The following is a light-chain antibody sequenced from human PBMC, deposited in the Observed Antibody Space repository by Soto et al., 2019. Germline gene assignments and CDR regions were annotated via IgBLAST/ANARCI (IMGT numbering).Light chain of an antibody. J-gene: IGLJ2*01. Sequence: SYELTQPPSVSVSPGQTASITCSGHKLGNKYACWYQQKPGQSPVLLIYQDTKRPSGIPERFSGSNSGNTATLTISGTQAMDEADYYCQAWDSSTVVFGGGTKVTVL. CDR1: KLGNKY. CDR2: QDT. V-gene: IGLV3-1*01. CDR3: QAWDSSTVV.